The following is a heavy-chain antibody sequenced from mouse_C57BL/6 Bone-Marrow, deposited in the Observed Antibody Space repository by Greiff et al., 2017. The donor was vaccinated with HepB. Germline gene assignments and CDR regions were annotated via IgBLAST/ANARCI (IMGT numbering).Heavy chain of an antibody. CDR1: GYAFSSYW. CDR2: IYPGDGDT. CDR3: ARALRDYAMDY. V-gene: IGHV1-80*01. J-gene: IGHJ4*01. Sequence: VQLQQSGAELVKPGASVKISCKASGYAFSSYWMNWVKQRPGKGLEWIGQIYPGDGDTNYNGKFKGKATLTADKSSSTAYMQLSSLTSEDSAVYFCARALRDYAMDYWGQGTSVTVSS. D-gene: IGHD1-1*01.